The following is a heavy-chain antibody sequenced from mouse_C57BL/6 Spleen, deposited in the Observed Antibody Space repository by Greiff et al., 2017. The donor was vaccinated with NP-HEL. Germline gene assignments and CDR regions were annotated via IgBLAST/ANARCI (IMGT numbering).Heavy chain of an antibody. Sequence: QVQLQQSGAELARPGASVKLSCKASGYTFTSYGISWVKQRTGQGLEWIGEIYPRSGNTYYNEKFKGKATLTADKSSSTAYMELRSLTSEDSAVYFCARAYGSIPAWFAYWGQGTLVTVSA. J-gene: IGHJ3*01. CDR3: ARAYGSIPAWFAY. CDR2: IYPRSGNT. V-gene: IGHV1-81*01. CDR1: GYTFTSYG. D-gene: IGHD1-1*01.